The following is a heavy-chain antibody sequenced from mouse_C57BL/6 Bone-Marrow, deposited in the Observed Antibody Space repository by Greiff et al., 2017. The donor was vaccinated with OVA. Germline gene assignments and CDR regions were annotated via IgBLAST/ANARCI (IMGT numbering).Heavy chain of an antibody. D-gene: IGHD1-1*01. CDR1: LFTFTYYY. V-gene: IGHV7-3*01. Sequence: FLHPFFSLILSFSSSLFTFTYYYMSWVRQPPGKALEWLGFIRNKANGYTTEYSASVKGRFTISRDNSQSILYLQMNALRAEDSATYYCARYNYGDYWGQGTTLTVSS. J-gene: IGHJ2*01. CDR3: ARYNYGDY. CDR2: IRNKANGYTT.